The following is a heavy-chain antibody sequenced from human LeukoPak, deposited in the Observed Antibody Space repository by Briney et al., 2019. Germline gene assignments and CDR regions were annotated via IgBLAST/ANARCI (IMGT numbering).Heavy chain of an antibody. CDR3: AKHIAVSKGYYYYTMDV. CDR2: ISGDGDST. J-gene: IGHJ6*02. CDR1: GFAFDDYA. D-gene: IGHD5/OR15-5a*01. Sequence: PGGSLRLSCAASGFAFDDYAMHWVRQAPGKGLEWVSLISGDGDSTYYADSVKGRFTISRDNSKNSLYLQMNSLRTEDTALYYRAKHIAVSKGYYYYTMDVWGQGTTVTVSS. V-gene: IGHV3-43*02.